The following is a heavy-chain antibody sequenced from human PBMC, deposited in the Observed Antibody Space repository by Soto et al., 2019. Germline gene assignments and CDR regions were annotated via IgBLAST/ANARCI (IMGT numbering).Heavy chain of an antibody. CDR2: IIPILGIA. J-gene: IGHJ4*02. CDR3: AHRVLRTVFGLVTTTAIYFDF. V-gene: IGHV1-69*02. CDR1: GGTFSSYT. Sequence: SVKVSCKASGGTFSSYTISWVRQAPGQGLEWMGRIIPILGIANYAQKFQGRVTITADKSTSTAYMELSSLRSEDTATYYCAHRVLRTVFGLVTTTAIYFDFWGQGTPVTVSS. D-gene: IGHD3-3*01.